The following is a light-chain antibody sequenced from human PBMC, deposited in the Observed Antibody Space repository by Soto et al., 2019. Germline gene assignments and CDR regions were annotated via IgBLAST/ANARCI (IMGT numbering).Light chain of an antibody. CDR2: DAS. Sequence: EIVLTQSPGALSLSPGERATLSCRASQSVSSGYLAWYQQKPGQTPRLIIYDASSRATGIPDRFSGSGSGTDFTLTISRLEPEDFAVYYCQQYGSSPLTFGGGTKVDIK. J-gene: IGKJ4*01. CDR3: QQYGSSPLT. V-gene: IGKV3-20*01. CDR1: QSVSSGY.